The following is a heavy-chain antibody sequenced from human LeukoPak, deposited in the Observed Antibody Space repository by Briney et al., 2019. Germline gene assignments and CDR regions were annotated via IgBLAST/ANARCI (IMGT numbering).Heavy chain of an antibody. Sequence: ASVRVSCKASGYTFTNYGISWVRQAPGQGVEWMGWISADNGNTYYTQNFQGRVSMTTDTSTSTAYMEVRSLRSDDTAVFYCAREGIRIAAAGTIDYWGQGTLVTVSS. V-gene: IGHV1-18*01. CDR3: AREGIRIAAAGTIDY. D-gene: IGHD6-13*01. CDR2: ISADNGNT. CDR1: GYTFTNYG. J-gene: IGHJ4*02.